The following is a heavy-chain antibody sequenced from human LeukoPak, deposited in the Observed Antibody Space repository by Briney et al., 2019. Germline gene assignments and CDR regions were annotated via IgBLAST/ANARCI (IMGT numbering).Heavy chain of an antibody. D-gene: IGHD4-23*01. J-gene: IGHJ4*02. CDR3: ARDLLNEGNHLDY. Sequence: SETLSLTCTVSGGSISSGGYYWSWIRQHPGKGLEWIGYIYYSGSTYYNPSLKSRVTISVDTSKNQFALKLSSVTAADTAVYYCARDLLNEGNHLDYWGQGTLVTVSS. CDR2: IYYSGST. CDR1: GGSISSGGYY. V-gene: IGHV4-31*03.